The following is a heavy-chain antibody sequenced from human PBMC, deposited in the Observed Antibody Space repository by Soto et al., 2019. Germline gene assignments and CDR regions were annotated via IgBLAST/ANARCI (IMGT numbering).Heavy chain of an antibody. CDR2: IYYSGST. D-gene: IGHD3-22*01. J-gene: IGHJ4*02. CDR3: ARSGATWLDYFDY. CDR1: GGSISNYY. Sequence: SETLSLTCTVSGGSISNYYWSWIRQPPGKGLEWIGYIYYSGSTNYNPSLKSRVTISVDTSKNQFSLKLSSVTAADTAVYYCARSGATWLDYFDYWGQGTLVTVSS. V-gene: IGHV4-59*01.